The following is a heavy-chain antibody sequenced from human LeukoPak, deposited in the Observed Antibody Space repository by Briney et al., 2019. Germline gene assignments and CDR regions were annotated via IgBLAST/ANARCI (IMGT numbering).Heavy chain of an antibody. D-gene: IGHD1-1*01. Sequence: GGSLRLSCAASGFTFSSYGMHRVRQAPGKGLEWVAVIWYDGSNKYYADSVKGRFTISRDNSKNTLYLQMNSLRAEDTAVYYCARDPLGTRPGFDYWGQGTLVTVSS. J-gene: IGHJ4*02. CDR3: ARDPLGTRPGFDY. CDR1: GFTFSSYG. V-gene: IGHV3-30*19. CDR2: IWYDGSNK.